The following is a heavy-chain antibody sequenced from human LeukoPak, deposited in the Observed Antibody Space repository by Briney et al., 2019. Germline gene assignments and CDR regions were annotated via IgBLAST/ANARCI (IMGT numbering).Heavy chain of an antibody. CDR1: GFTFSSYA. D-gene: IGHD1-26*01. J-gene: IGHJ5*02. Sequence: GGSLRLSCAASGFTFSSYAMHWVRQAPGKGLEWVAVISYDGSNKYYADSVKGRFTISRDNSKNTLYLQMNSLRSDDTAVYYCAREGGGSYFSGRNWFDPWGQGTLVTVSS. CDR2: ISYDGSNK. V-gene: IGHV3-30-3*01. CDR3: AREGGGSYFSGRNWFDP.